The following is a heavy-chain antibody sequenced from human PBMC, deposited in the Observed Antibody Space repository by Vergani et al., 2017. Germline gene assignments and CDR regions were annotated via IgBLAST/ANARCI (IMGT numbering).Heavy chain of an antibody. D-gene: IGHD2-2*01. V-gene: IGHV4-61*02. J-gene: IGHJ5*02. CDR1: GGSISSGSYY. CDR2: IYTSGST. CDR3: ARVSYCSSTSCYLEGWFDP. Sequence: QVQLQESGPGLVKPSQTLSLTCTVSGGSISSGSYYWSWIRQPAGKGLEWIGRIYTSGSTNYKPSLKSRVTISVDTSKNQFSLRLSSVTAADTAVYYCARVSYCSSTSCYLEGWFDPWGQGTLVTVSS.